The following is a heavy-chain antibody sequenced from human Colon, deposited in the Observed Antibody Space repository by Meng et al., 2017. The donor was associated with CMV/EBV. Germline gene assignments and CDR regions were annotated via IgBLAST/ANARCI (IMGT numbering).Heavy chain of an antibody. V-gene: IGHV3-9*01. CDR2: INWNSGVI. CDR3: ARPPLGIQIWLFLEL. J-gene: IGHJ4*02. CDR1: GFTFDNYA. D-gene: IGHD5-18*01. Sequence: SLKISCAASGFTFDNYAMHWVRQPPGKGLEWVSAINWNSGVIGYADSVKGRFTISRDNSKDTLYLQMTSLRDDDTAVYFCARPPLGIQIWLFLELWGQGTRVTVSS.